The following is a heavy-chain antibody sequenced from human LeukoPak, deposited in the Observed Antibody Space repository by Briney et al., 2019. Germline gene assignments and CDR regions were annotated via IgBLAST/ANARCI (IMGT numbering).Heavy chain of an antibody. CDR3: AKDSQYRGRVFDS. J-gene: IGHJ4*02. V-gene: IGHV3-43*02. D-gene: IGHD5-12*01. CDR1: GFTFDDFG. CDR2: ISADGGTT. Sequence: PGGSLRLSCGGSGFTFDDFGLHWVRQRPGKGLEWVSLISADGGTTHYADSVKGRFTISRDNSKISLFHQINGLRIEDTAFYYCAKDSQYRGRVFDSWGQGTLVTVSS.